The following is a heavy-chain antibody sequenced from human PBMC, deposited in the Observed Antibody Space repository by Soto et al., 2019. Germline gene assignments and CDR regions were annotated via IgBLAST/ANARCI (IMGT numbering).Heavy chain of an antibody. CDR3: ARDLAAVPRAFDY. CDR1: GGSISSYF. J-gene: IGHJ4*02. CDR2: VYYTGTT. V-gene: IGHV4-59*01. Sequence: TLSLTCTFSGGSISSYFYIWVRQPPGKGLEWIGSVYYTGTTDYNPSLKSRVTISVDTSKTQFSLNLRSVTAADTAVYYCARDLAAVPRAFDYWGRGTLVIVSS. D-gene: IGHD6-13*01.